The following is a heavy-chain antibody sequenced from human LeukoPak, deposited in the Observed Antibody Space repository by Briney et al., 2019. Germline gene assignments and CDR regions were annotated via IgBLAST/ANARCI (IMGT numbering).Heavy chain of an antibody. V-gene: IGHV1-46*01. CDR2: INPSGGST. D-gene: IGHD1-26*01. CDR3: ARDQWELLLFDY. Sequence: ASVKVSCKASGYTFTSYYMHWVRQAPGQGLEWMGIINPSGGSTSYAQKFQGRVTMTRDMSTSTAYMELRSLRSDDTAVYYCARDQWELLLFDYWGQGTLVTVSS. CDR1: GYTFTSYY. J-gene: IGHJ4*02.